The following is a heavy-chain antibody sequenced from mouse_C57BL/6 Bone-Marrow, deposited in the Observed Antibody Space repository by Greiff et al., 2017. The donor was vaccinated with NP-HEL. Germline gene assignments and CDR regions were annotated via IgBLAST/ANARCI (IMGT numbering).Heavy chain of an antibody. CDR2: ISSGGDYI. CDR3: TRLDYYGSSPYFDY. J-gene: IGHJ2*01. V-gene: IGHV5-9-1*02. D-gene: IGHD1-1*01. Sequence: EVMLVESGEGLVKPGGSLKLSCAASGFTFSSYAMSWVRQTPEKRLEWVAYISSGGDYIYYADTVKGRFTISRDNARNTLYLQMSSLKSEDTAMYYCTRLDYYGSSPYFDYWGQGTTLTVSS. CDR1: GFTFSSYA.